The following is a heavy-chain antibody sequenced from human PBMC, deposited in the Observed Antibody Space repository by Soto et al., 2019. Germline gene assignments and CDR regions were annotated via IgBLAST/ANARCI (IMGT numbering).Heavy chain of an antibody. D-gene: IGHD3-22*01. V-gene: IGHV4-4*02. CDR3: AGVSSGWYFYYYYYGMDV. CDR1: GGSISSSNW. Sequence: SETLSLTCAVSGGSISSSNWWSWVRQPPGKGLEWIGEIYHSGSTNYNPSLKSRVTISVDKSKNQFSLKLSSVTAADTAVYYCAGVSSGWYFYYYYYGMDVWGQGTTVTVSS. CDR2: IYHSGST. J-gene: IGHJ6*02.